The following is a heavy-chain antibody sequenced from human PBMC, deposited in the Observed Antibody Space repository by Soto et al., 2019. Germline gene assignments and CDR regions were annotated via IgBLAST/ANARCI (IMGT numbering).Heavy chain of an antibody. CDR3: ARAAPRYCSGGSCYSGRDY. D-gene: IGHD2-15*01. Sequence: QVQLQQWGAGLLKPSETLSLPCAVYGGSFSGYYWSWIRQPPGKGLEWIGEINHSGSTNYNPSLKSRVTISVDTSKNQFSLKLSSVTAADTAVYYCARAAPRYCSGGSCYSGRDYWDQGTLVTVSS. V-gene: IGHV4-34*01. CDR1: GGSFSGYY. J-gene: IGHJ4*02. CDR2: INHSGST.